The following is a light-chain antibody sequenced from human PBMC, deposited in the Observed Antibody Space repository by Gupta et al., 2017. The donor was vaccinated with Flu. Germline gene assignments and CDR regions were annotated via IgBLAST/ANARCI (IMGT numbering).Light chain of an antibody. V-gene: IGLV2-14*01. CDR2: EVS. J-gene: IGLJ2*01. CDR3: SSYTSTNTLVV. CDR1: SSDVGGYKY. Sequence: HSALTQPASVSGSPGQSITISCTRTSSDVGGYKYVSWYQQHPGKAPKLMIFEVSNRPSGVSNRFSGSKSGNTASLTISGLQAEDEADYYCSSYTSTNTLVVFGGGTKLTVL.